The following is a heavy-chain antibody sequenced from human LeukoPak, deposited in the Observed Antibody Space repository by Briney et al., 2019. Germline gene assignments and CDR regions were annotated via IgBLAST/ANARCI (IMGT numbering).Heavy chain of an antibody. J-gene: IGHJ4*02. Sequence: GGSLRLSCAASGFTVCSNHMSWVRQAPGKGLEWVSVIYSGGSTNYADSVKGRFSISRDNSKNTLFLQMNSLIAEDTAAYYCARGRWDFDYWGQGTLVTVFS. V-gene: IGHV3-66*01. CDR3: ARGRWDFDY. D-gene: IGHD6-13*01. CDR2: IYSGGST. CDR1: GFTVCSNH.